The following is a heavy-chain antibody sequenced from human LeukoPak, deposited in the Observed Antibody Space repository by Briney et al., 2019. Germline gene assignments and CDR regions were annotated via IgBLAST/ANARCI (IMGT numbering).Heavy chain of an antibody. Sequence: PGGSLRLSCAASGFTFDDYGMSWVRQAPGKGLEWVSGINWNGGSTGYADSVKGRFTISRDNAKNSLYLQMNSLRAEDTAVYYCARDFHGSGSYHTFDPWGQGTLVTVSS. J-gene: IGHJ5*02. V-gene: IGHV3-20*04. CDR2: INWNGGST. CDR1: GFTFDDYG. D-gene: IGHD3-10*01. CDR3: ARDFHGSGSYHTFDP.